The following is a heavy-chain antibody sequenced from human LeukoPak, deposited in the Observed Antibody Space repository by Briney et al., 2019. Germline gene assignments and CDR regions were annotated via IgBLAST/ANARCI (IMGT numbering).Heavy chain of an antibody. J-gene: IGHJ4*02. Sequence: PAQTLSLTCTVSGDSISTGEYHWSWIRRPPGKGLEWIGYISYSGSTYYNPSLKSRVAISADTSKNQFSLRLTSVTAADTAVYYCSTDRYYYGSGTYSFDYWGQGSPVTVSS. CDR3: STDRYYYGSGTYSFDY. D-gene: IGHD3-10*01. V-gene: IGHV4-30-4*01. CDR1: GDSISTGEYH. CDR2: ISYSGST.